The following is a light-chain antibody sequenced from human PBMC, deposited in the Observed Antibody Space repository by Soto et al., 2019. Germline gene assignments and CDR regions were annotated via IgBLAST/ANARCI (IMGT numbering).Light chain of an antibody. CDR2: DAS. CDR3: QQRNNWQA. V-gene: IGKV3-11*01. J-gene: IGKJ5*01. CDR1: QSIGSY. Sequence: EIVLTQSPATLSLSPGERATLSCRASQSIGSYLAWYQQRPCQPPRLLIYDASNRATGIPARFSGSGSGTDFTLTISSLEPEDFAVYYCQQRNNWQAFGQGTRLEIK.